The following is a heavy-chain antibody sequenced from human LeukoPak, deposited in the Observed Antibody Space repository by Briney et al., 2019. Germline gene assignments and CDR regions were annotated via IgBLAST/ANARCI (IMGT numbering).Heavy chain of an antibody. CDR2: INPNSGGT. CDR1: GYTFTGYY. V-gene: IGHV1-2*02. Sequence: ASVKVSCKASGYTFTGYYMHWVRQAPGQGLEWMGWINPNSGGTNYAQKFQGRVTMTRDTSISTAYMELSRLRSDDTAVYYCARGPFDYYDRTQTYMDVWGKGTTVTVCS. J-gene: IGHJ6*03. CDR3: ARGPFDYYDRTQTYMDV. D-gene: IGHD3-22*01.